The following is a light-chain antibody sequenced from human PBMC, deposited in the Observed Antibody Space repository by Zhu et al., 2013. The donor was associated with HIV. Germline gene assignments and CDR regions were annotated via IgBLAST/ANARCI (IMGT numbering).Light chain of an antibody. CDR2: GAS. CDR1: QSISSK. V-gene: IGKV3-15*01. Sequence: EIVMTQSPATLSVSLGERATLPCWASQSISSKLAWYQQKPGQAPRLVIYGASNRATGIPARFSGSGSGTEFTLTISSLQSEDFAIYYCQQYHKWPPVTFGQGTRLEIK. J-gene: IGKJ5*01. CDR3: QQYHKWPPVT.